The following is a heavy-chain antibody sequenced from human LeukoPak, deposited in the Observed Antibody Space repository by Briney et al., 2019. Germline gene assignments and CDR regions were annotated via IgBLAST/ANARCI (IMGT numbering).Heavy chain of an antibody. V-gene: IGHV3-33*01. Sequence: GGSLRLSCGASGFTFSSYGIHWVRQAPGKGLEWVAVIWYDGTNKHYADSVKGRFTTSRDNSKNTVYLQMNSVRAEDTAVYYCARGSSTEAFDYWGQGTLVTVSS. CDR1: GFTFSSYG. J-gene: IGHJ4*02. CDR2: IWYDGTNK. CDR3: ARGSSTEAFDY. D-gene: IGHD1-26*01.